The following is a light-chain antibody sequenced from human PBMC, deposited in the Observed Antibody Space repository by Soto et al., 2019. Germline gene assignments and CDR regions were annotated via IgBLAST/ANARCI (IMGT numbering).Light chain of an antibody. J-gene: IGLJ1*01. CDR2: EVN. V-gene: IGLV2-14*01. CDR1: SSDVGGYNY. Sequence: QSVLTQPASVSGSPGQSITISCTGTSSDVGGYNYVSWYQQHPGKAPKLMIYEVNNRPSGVSNRFSGSKSGNTASLTISGLQAVDEADYYCSSYTISSTRYVFGTGTKLTVL. CDR3: SSYTISSTRYV.